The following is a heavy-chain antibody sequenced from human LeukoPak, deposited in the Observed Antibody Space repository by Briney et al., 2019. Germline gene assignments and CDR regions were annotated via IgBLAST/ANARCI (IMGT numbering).Heavy chain of an antibody. J-gene: IGHJ4*02. V-gene: IGHV1-8*01. D-gene: IGHD1-14*01. CDR3: ARGVYRTDY. CDR1: GYTFTSYD. Sequence: GASVKVSCMASGYTFTSYDLNWVRQATGQGLEWLGWMNSNNGKTGYAQKFQGRVTMTRNTSISTAYMELSSLRSEYTAVYYCARGVYRTDYWGQGTLVTVSS. CDR2: MNSNNGKT.